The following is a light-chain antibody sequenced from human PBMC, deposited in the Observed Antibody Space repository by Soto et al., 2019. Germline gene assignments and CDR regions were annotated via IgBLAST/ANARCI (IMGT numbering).Light chain of an antibody. Sequence: DIQLTQSPSFLSAYVGDRVAITCRASQDISSHLVRYQQKPGEAPQLLIFAASTLQSGVPSRFSGSGSETEFTLTINGLQPEDFATYYCQQFNSYPITFGQGTRVDIK. J-gene: IGKJ5*01. CDR3: QQFNSYPIT. V-gene: IGKV1-9*01. CDR1: QDISSH. CDR2: AAS.